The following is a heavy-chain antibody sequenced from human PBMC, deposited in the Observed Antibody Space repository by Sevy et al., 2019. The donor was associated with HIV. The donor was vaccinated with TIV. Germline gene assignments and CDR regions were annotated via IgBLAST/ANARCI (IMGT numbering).Heavy chain of an antibody. J-gene: IGHJ6*02. CDR2: IYYSGST. D-gene: IGHD3-10*01. CDR1: GGSISSYY. Sequence: SETLSLTCTVSGGSISSYYWSWIRQPPGKGLEWIGYIYYSGSTNYNPSLKSRVTISVDTSKNQFSLKLSSVTAAETAVYYCARGLVRGVIGMDVWGQGTTVTVSS. V-gene: IGHV4-59*01. CDR3: ARGLVRGVIGMDV.